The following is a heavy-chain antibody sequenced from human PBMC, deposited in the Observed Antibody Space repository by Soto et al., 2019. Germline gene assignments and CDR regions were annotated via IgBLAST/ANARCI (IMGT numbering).Heavy chain of an antibody. D-gene: IGHD3-22*01. V-gene: IGHV3-23*01. CDR2: ISGGGGTNT. Sequence: EVQLLVSGGDLVQPGGSLRLPCAASGFTFTTYAMAWVRQAPGKGLEWVSAISGGGGTNTYYTDSVKGRFTISRDNSKNTLYLQMNSLRAEDAAVYFCAKKKGYYDSTGYYYPGAFDYWGQGALVIVSS. J-gene: IGHJ4*02. CDR3: AKKKGYYDSTGYYYPGAFDY. CDR1: GFTFTTYA.